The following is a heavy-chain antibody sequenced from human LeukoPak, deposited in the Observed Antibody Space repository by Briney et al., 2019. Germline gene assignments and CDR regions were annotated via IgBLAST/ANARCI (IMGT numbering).Heavy chain of an antibody. CDR3: AREIYYDIPGGIDY. CDR1: GYTFTSYG. V-gene: IGHV1-18*01. D-gene: IGHD3-22*01. Sequence: ASVKVSCKASGYTFTSYGISWVRQAPGQGLEWMGWISAYNGNTNYAQKLQGRVTMTTDASTSTAYMELRSLRSDDTAVYYCAREIYYDIPGGIDYWGQGTLVTVSS. J-gene: IGHJ4*02. CDR2: ISAYNGNT.